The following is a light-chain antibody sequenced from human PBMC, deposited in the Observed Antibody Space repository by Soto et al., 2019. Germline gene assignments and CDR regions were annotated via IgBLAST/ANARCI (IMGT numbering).Light chain of an antibody. CDR1: QSVLYNSNNKNY. J-gene: IGKJ2*01. Sequence: DIVMTQSPDSLAVSLGERSTINCKSSQSVLYNSNNKNYLVWYQQKPGQPPKLLIYWASTRESGVHDRFGGSGSGTDFFLTISSLQAEDVAVYYCPHYYSSPMNTFGKGTKQEI. CDR3: PHYYSSPMNT. CDR2: WAS. V-gene: IGKV4-1*01.